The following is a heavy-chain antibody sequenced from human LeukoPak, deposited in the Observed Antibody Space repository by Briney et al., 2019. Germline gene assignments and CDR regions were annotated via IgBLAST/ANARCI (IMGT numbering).Heavy chain of an antibody. CDR2: MNQDGSEK. Sequence: GGSLRLSCAASGFTFSDSWMSWVRQAPGKGLEWVANMNQDGSEKDYVDSVKGRFTISRDNARNSLYLQMGSLRAEDTAVYYCATYTHWAAGDVWARGPLSPSP. D-gene: IGHD3-16*01. CDR3: ATYTHWAAGDV. CDR1: GFTFSDSW. J-gene: IGHJ6*02. V-gene: IGHV3-7*01.